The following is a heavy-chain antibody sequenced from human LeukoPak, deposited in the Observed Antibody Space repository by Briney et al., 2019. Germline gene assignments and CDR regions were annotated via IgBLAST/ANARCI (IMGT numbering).Heavy chain of an antibody. CDR2: INPNSGGT. J-gene: IGHJ3*02. CDR3: ARRGCSSTSCPLAFDI. Sequence: GASVKVSCMASGYTFTGYYMHWVRQAPGQGLEWMGWINPNSGGTNYAQKFQGRVTLTRDTSISTAYMELSRLRSDDTAVYYCARRGCSSTSCPLAFDIWGQGTMVTVSS. V-gene: IGHV1-2*02. CDR1: GYTFTGYY. D-gene: IGHD2-2*01.